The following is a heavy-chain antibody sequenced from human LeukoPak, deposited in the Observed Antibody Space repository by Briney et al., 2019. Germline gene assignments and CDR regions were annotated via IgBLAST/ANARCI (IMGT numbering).Heavy chain of an antibody. CDR1: GFTFSDYY. CDR2: ISGGGDT. Sequence: GGSLRLSCAASGFTFSDYYMNWVRQAPGKGLEWVSVISGGGDTYYAESVKGRFTISRDNSKNTLYLQMNSLRGEDTAVYYCARDSEVSSSWSLDYWGQGTLVTVSS. V-gene: IGHV3-66*01. J-gene: IGHJ4*02. CDR3: ARDSEVSSSWSLDY. D-gene: IGHD6-13*01.